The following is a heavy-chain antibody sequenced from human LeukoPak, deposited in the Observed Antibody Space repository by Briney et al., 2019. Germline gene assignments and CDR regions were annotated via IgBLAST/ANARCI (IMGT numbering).Heavy chain of an antibody. D-gene: IGHD6-19*01. CDR1: GFTFSSYA. J-gene: IGHJ3*02. CDR2: ISGSGGST. CDR3: AKVVAVAGTFGAFDI. V-gene: IGHV3-23*01. Sequence: GGSLRLSCAASGFTFSSYAMGWVRQAPGKGLEWVSAISGSGGSTYCADSVKGRFTISRDNSKNTLYLQMNSLRAEDTAVYYCAKVVAVAGTFGAFDIWGQGTMVTVSS.